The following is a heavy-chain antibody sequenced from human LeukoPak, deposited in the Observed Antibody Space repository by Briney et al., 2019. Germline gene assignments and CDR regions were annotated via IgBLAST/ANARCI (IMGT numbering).Heavy chain of an antibody. D-gene: IGHD6-13*01. CDR3: AKAESGAAAGTGGYYFDY. CDR2: IWYDGSNK. V-gene: IGHV3-33*06. Sequence: PGGSLRLSCAASGFTFSSYGMHWVRQAPGKGLEWVAVIWYDGSNKYYADSVKGRFTISRDNSKNTLYLQMNSLRAEDTAVYYCAKAESGAAAGTGGYYFDYWGQGTLVTVSS. J-gene: IGHJ4*02. CDR1: GFTFSSYG.